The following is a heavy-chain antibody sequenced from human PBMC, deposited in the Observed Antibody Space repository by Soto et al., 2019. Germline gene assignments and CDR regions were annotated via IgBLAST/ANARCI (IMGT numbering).Heavy chain of an antibody. Sequence: GGSLSLSCAPSGFTFSTYGMNWVRQAPGKGLEWVSSVTTGSTYIYYADSVKGRFTVSRDNAKNSLYLQMNSLRAEDTAVYYCARDPGYSYGYNWGQGTLVTVSS. CDR1: GFTFSTYG. D-gene: IGHD5-18*01. CDR2: VTTGSTYI. J-gene: IGHJ4*02. V-gene: IGHV3-21*01. CDR3: ARDPGYSYGYN.